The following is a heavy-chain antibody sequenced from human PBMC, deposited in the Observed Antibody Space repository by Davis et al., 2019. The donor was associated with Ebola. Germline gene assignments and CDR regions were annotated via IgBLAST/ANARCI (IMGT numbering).Heavy chain of an antibody. J-gene: IGHJ4*02. CDR3: ANTLRGLDY. Sequence: ASVKVSCKASGYTFTSYAMHWVRQAPGQRLEWMGWINAGNGNTKYSQKFQGRVTMTRDTSISTAYMELSRLRSDDTAVFYCANTLRGLDYWGQGTLVTVSS. CDR1: GYTFTSYA. CDR2: INAGNGNT. V-gene: IGHV1-3*01.